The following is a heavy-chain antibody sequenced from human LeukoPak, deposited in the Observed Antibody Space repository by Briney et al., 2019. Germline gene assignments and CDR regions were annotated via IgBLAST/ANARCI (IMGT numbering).Heavy chain of an antibody. CDR1: GGSISSGGYY. V-gene: IGHV4-31*03. CDR3: ATFIAVAGTGFDY. J-gene: IGHJ4*02. Sequence: SETLSLTCTVSGGSISSGGYYWSWIRQHPGKGLEWIGYIYYSGSTYYNPSLKSRVTISVDTSKNQFSLKLSSVTAADTAVYYCATFIAVAGTGFDYWGQGTLVTVSS. CDR2: IYYSGST. D-gene: IGHD6-19*01.